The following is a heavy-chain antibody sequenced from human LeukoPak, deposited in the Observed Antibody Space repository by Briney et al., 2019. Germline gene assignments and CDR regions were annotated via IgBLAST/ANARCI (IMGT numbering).Heavy chain of an antibody. CDR1: GFTFSDHY. Sequence: PGGSLRLSCAASGFTFSDHYMDWVRQAPGKGLEWVGRTRNKANSYTTEYAASVKGRFTISRDDSKNSLYLQMNSLRAEDTAVYYCAKGSDYDSKYYYYYMDVWGKGTTVTVSS. J-gene: IGHJ6*03. V-gene: IGHV3-72*01. D-gene: IGHD3-22*01. CDR2: TRNKANSYTT. CDR3: AKGSDYDSKYYYYYMDV.